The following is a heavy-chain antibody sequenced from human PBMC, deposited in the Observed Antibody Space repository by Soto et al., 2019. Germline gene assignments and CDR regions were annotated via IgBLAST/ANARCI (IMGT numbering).Heavy chain of an antibody. Sequence: GASVKVSCKASGYTFTSYAMHWVRQAPGQGLEWMGWINPNSGGTNYAQKFQRWVTMTRDTSISTAYMELSRLRSDDTAVYYCARGLPQSGYNNYVSYDYGMDVWGQGTTVTVSS. CDR3: ARGLPQSGYNNYVSYDYGMDV. D-gene: IGHD4-4*01. CDR2: INPNSGGT. J-gene: IGHJ6*02. V-gene: IGHV1-2*04. CDR1: GYTFTSYA.